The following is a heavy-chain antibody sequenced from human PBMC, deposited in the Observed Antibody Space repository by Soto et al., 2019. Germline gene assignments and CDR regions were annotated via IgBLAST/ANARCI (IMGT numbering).Heavy chain of an antibody. J-gene: IGHJ4*02. CDR1: GFTFSSYD. D-gene: IGHD3-22*01. CDR2: IGTAGDT. CDR3: ARAIGPTLFDY. Sequence: GGSLRLSCSASGFTFSSYDMHWVRQGPGKGLEWASAIGTAGDTNYAGSVKGRFTISRENAKNSLYLQMNSLRAGDTAIYFCARAIGPTLFDYWGQGTLVTVSS. V-gene: IGHV3-13*04.